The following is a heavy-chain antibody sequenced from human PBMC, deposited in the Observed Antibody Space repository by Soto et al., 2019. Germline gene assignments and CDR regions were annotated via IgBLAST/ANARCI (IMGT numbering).Heavy chain of an antibody. CDR3: AGPVAGGGAYYGMDV. CDR1: GFTFSSYW. Sequence: EVQLVESGGGLVQPGGSLRLSCAASGFTFSSYWMSWVRQAPGKGLEWVANIKQDGREKYYVDSVNGRFTISAGNAKTSLYLQLNGLRAGDTAVYYCAGPVAGGGAYYGMDVCAQGTTVTVSS. CDR2: IKQDGREK. D-gene: IGHD6-19*01. J-gene: IGHJ6*02. V-gene: IGHV3-7*03.